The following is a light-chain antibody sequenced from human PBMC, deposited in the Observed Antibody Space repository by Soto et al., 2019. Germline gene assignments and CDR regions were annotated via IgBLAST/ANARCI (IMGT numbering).Light chain of an antibody. Sequence: EIVLTQSPATLSLSPGARATLSCRASQSVSSYLAWYQQKPGQAPRLLIYDASNRATGIPARFSGSGSGTDFTLTISSLEPEDFAVYYCQQRSNWLITCGQGTRLEIK. J-gene: IGKJ5*01. CDR3: QQRSNWLIT. CDR2: DAS. CDR1: QSVSSY. V-gene: IGKV3-11*01.